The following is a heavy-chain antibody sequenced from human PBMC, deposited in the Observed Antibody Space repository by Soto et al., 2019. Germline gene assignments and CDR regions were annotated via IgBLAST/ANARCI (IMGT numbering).Heavy chain of an antibody. CDR2: ISSSSSYT. CDR3: ARCSRGAYAILTGYTDY. CDR1: GFTFSDYY. Sequence: QVQLVESGGGLVKPGGSLRLSCAASGFTFSDYYMSWIRQAPGKGLEWVSYISSSSSYTNYADSVKGRFTISRDNAKNSLYLQMNSLRADDTAVYYCARCSRGAYAILTGYTDYWGQGTLVTVSS. J-gene: IGHJ4*02. V-gene: IGHV3-11*06. D-gene: IGHD3-9*01.